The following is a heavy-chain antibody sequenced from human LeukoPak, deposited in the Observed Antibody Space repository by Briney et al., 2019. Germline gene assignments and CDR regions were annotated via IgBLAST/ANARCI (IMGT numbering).Heavy chain of an antibody. Sequence: ASVKVSCKASGYTLTGYYMHWVRQAPGQGLEWMGWINPNSGGTNYAQKFQGWVTMTRDTSISTAYMELSRLRSDDTAVYYCARDGGGIAAAAYYYYYGMDVWGKGTTVTVSS. CDR2: INPNSGGT. V-gene: IGHV1-2*04. J-gene: IGHJ6*04. D-gene: IGHD6-13*01. CDR3: ARDGGGIAAAAYYYYYGMDV. CDR1: GYTLTGYY.